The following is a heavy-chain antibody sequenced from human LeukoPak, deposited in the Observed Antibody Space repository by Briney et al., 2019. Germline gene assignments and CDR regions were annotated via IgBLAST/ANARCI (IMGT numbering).Heavy chain of an antibody. V-gene: IGHV4-59*08. D-gene: IGHD6-19*01. Sequence: SETLSLTCTVSGGSISSYYWSWIRQPPGKGLEWIGYIYYSGSTHYNPSLKSRVTISVDTSKNQFSLKLSSVTAADTAVYYCARPAVAGTSPDWYFDLWGRGTLVTVSS. CDR3: ARPAVAGTSPDWYFDL. CDR1: GGSISSYY. J-gene: IGHJ2*01. CDR2: IYYSGST.